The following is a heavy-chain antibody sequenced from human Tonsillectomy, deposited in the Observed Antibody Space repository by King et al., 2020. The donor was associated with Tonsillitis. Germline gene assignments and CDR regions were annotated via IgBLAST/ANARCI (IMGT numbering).Heavy chain of an antibody. D-gene: IGHD1-26*01. CDR3: ARRGIVGATAIDY. J-gene: IGHJ4*02. Sequence: VQLVESGGGLVQPGGSLRLPCAASGFTSSSYAMSWVRQAPGKGLEWVSGISGSGGSTYYADSVKGRFTISRDNSKNTLYMQMNSLRFEDTAVYYCARRGIVGATAIDYWGQGTLVTVSS. CDR1: GFTSSSYA. CDR2: ISGSGGST. V-gene: IGHV3-23*04.